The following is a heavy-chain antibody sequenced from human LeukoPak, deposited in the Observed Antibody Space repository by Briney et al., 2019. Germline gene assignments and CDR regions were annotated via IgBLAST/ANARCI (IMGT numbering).Heavy chain of an antibody. D-gene: IGHD4-11*01. CDR1: GFTFSSYS. CDR2: ISSSSSTI. CDR3: AKGPMTTVTTGHLYYYYYMDV. V-gene: IGHV3-48*04. Sequence: PGGSLRLSCAASGFTFSSYSMNWVRQAPGKGLEWVSYISSSSSTIYYADSVKGRFTISRDNAKNSLYLQMNSLRAEDTAVYYCAKGPMTTVTTGHLYYYYYMDVWGKGTTVTVSS. J-gene: IGHJ6*03.